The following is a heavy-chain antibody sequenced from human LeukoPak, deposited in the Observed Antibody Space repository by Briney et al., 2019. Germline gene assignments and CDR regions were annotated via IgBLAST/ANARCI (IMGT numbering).Heavy chain of an antibody. CDR3: ARARQGADFDY. D-gene: IGHD6-19*01. CDR2: INPSGGST. V-gene: IGHV1-46*01. Sequence: ASVKVSCKASGYTFTSYYMHWVRQAPGQGLEWMGIINPSGGSTSYAQKFQGRVTMTRDTSTSTAYMELSSLRSEDTAVYYCARARQGADFDYWGQGTLVTVSS. CDR1: GYTFTSYY. J-gene: IGHJ4*02.